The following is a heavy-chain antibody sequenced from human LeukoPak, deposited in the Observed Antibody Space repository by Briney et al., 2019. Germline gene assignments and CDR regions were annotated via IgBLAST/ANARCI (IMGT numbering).Heavy chain of an antibody. Sequence: GGSLTLSCAASGFTFSSYAMSWLRQAPGKWLEWVSGISASGRSTYYADSVKGRFTISRDNSKNTLYLQMNSLRAEDTAVYYCAKDRLAVPLAHWGEGTLVTVSS. CDR3: AKDRLAVPLAH. V-gene: IGHV3-23*01. J-gene: IGHJ4*02. CDR1: GFTFSSYA. CDR2: ISASGRST.